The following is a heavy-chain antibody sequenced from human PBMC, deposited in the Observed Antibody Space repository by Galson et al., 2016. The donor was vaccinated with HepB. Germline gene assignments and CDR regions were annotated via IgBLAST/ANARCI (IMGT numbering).Heavy chain of an antibody. Sequence: SLRLSCAASGFTFSSYSMNWVRQAPGKGLEWVGRTRNKVNSYTTEYAASVKGRFTISRDDSKNSLYLQMNSLKTEDTALYYCARPSGKYSGGFDIWGQGTMVTVSS. V-gene: IGHV3-72*01. D-gene: IGHD2/OR15-2a*01. J-gene: IGHJ3*02. CDR2: TRNKVNSYTT. CDR3: ARPSGKYSGGFDI. CDR1: GFTFSSYS.